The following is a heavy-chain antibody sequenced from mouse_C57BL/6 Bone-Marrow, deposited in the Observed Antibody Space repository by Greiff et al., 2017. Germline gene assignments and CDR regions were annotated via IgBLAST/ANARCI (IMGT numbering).Heavy chain of an antibody. CDR1: GFNIKDYY. J-gene: IGHJ4*01. D-gene: IGHD1-1*01. CDR2: IDPEDGET. V-gene: IGHV14-2*01. Sequence: VQLKESGAELVKPGASVKLSCTASGFNIKDYYMHWVKQRTEQGLEWIGRIDPEDGETKYAPKFQGTATITADTSSTTAYLQPSSLTSEDTAVYYCALRGYTTYAMDYWGQGTSVTVSS. CDR3: ALRGYTTYAMDY.